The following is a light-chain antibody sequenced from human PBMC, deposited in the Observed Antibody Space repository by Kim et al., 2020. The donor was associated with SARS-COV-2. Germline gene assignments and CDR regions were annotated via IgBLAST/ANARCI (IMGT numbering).Light chain of an antibody. J-gene: IGLJ1*01. CDR2: RDN. CDR3: QAWDSSIYV. Sequence: GSPGQTASINCSGDKLGDKYASWYQQKPGQSPVVVIFRDNRRPSGIPERFSGSNSGNTATLTISGTQAMDEADYYCQAWDSSIYVFGTGTKVTVL. CDR1: KLGDKY. V-gene: IGLV3-1*01.